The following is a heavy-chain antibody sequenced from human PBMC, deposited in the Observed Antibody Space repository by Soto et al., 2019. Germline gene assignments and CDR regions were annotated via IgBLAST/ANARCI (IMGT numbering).Heavy chain of an antibody. CDR3: ARVDLGSYDYSLDY. D-gene: IGHD4-4*01. J-gene: IGHJ4*02. V-gene: IGHV4-30-4*01. Sequence: TSETLSLTCTVYGGSISSGDYYWSWIRQPTGKGLEWIGYIYYSGSTYYNPSLKSRVTISVDMSKNQFSLKLSSVTAADTAVYYCARVDLGSYDYSLDYWGQGTLVTVSS. CDR2: IYYSGST. CDR1: GGSISSGDYY.